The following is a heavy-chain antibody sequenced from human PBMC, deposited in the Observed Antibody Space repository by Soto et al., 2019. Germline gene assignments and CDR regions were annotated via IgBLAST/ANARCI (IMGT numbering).Heavy chain of an antibody. D-gene: IGHD3-10*01. CDR2: IYPDDSDT. CDR1: GYSFNTYW. V-gene: IGHV5-51*03. J-gene: IGHJ4*02. CDR3: ARTPPGSYFYLDY. Sequence: EVQLVQSGAEVKKPGESLKISCKGSGYSFNTYWIAWVRQMPGKGLEWMGIIYPDDSDTRYSPSFQGQVTISADKSISTAYLQWSSLKASDTAMYYCARTPPGSYFYLDYWGQGTLVTVSS.